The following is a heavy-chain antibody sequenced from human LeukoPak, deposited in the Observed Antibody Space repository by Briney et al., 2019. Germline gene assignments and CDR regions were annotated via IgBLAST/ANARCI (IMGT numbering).Heavy chain of an antibody. CDR2: ISWNSGSI. J-gene: IGHJ6*03. CDR3: ARDFLVTYYYGSGSSYYMDV. V-gene: IGHV3-9*01. CDR1: GFTFDDYA. D-gene: IGHD3-10*01. Sequence: PGGSLRLSCAASGFTFDDYAMHWVRQAPGKGLEWVSGISWNSGSIGYADSVKGRFTISRDNAKNSLYLQMNSLRAEDTALYYCARDFLVTYYYGSGSSYYMDVWGKGTAVTVSS.